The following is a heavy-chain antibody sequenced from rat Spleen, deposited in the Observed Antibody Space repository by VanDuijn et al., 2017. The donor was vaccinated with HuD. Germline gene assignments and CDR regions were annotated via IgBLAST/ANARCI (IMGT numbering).Heavy chain of an antibody. Sequence: EVQLVESGGGLVQPGRSLKLSCAASGFTFSDYHMAWVRQAPTKGLEWVASISTGGGDTYYRDSVKGRFTISRDIATSILFLEMDSLRSGDTATYYRARPTEGIAWFAYWGQGTLVTVSS. J-gene: IGHJ3*01. CDR2: ISTGGGDT. V-gene: IGHV5-25*01. D-gene: IGHD1-11*01. CDR3: ARPTEGIAWFAY. CDR1: GFTFSDYH.